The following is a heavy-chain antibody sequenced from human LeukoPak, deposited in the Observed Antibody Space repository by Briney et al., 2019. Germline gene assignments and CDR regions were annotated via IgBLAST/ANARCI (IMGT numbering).Heavy chain of an antibody. CDR3: ARDLTNPPYYDFWSGFDY. Sequence: PGGSLRLSCAASGFTFSSYAMSWVRQAPGKGLEWVSAISGSGGSTYYADSVKGRFTISRDNSKSTLYLQMNSLRAEDTAVYYCARDLTNPPYYDFWSGFDYWGQGTLVTVSS. V-gene: IGHV3-23*01. J-gene: IGHJ4*02. D-gene: IGHD3-3*01. CDR2: ISGSGGST. CDR1: GFTFSSYA.